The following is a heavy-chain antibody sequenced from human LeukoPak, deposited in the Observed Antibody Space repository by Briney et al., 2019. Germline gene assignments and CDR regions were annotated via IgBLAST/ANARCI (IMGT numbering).Heavy chain of an antibody. CDR1: GFTFSSYA. V-gene: IGHV3-30-3*01. J-gene: IGHJ4*02. D-gene: IGHD6-19*01. CDR3: ARGLVLGPTTHFDY. CDR2: ISYDGSNK. Sequence: GRSLRLSCAASGFTFSSYAMHWVRQAPGKGLEWVAVISYDGSNKYYADSVKGRFTISRDNSKNTLYLQMNSLRAEDTAVYYCARGLVLGPTTHFDYWGQGTLVTVSS.